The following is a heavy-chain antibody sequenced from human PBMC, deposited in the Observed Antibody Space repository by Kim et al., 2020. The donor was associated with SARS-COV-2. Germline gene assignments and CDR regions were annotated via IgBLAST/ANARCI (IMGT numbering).Heavy chain of an antibody. D-gene: IGHD1-1*01. Sequence: GSNSYGQKFQGRVTETRDKSTTTVYRELSSLGSDDTAMYYCARDLEGFDYWGQGTLVTVSS. CDR3: ARDLEGFDY. V-gene: IGHV1-46*01. CDR2: GSN. J-gene: IGHJ4*02.